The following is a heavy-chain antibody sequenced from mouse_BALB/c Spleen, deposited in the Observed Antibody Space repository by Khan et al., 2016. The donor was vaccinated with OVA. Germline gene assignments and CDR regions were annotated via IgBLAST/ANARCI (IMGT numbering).Heavy chain of an antibody. D-gene: IGHD2-1*01. V-gene: IGHV2-9*02. CDR1: GFSSTNYG. CDR3: ATIFYGKGYSAMDY. J-gene: IGHJ4*01. CDR2: IWPGGST. Sequence: QVQLKESGPGLVAPSQSLSITCNVSGFSSTNYGVNWVRQPPGKGLEWMGVIWPGGSTNYYSALMSSLSISNDKSKSQVFVRMNSLQTDDTAVYYCATIFYGKGYSAMDYWGQGTLVTVSS.